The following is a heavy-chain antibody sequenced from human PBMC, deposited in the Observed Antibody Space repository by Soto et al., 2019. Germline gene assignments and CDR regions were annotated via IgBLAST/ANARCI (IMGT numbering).Heavy chain of an antibody. J-gene: IGHJ4*02. CDR3: ARTPDYIVFDH. CDR2: IDLDDDK. D-gene: IGHD4-4*01. Sequence: GSGPTLVNPTQTLTLTCTLSGFSVSTSGMCVSWNRQPPGKALEWLARIDLDDDKFYNTSLKTRLTISKDTSKNQVVLTMTNMDPVDTATYYCARTPDYIVFDHWGQGILVTVSS. V-gene: IGHV2-70*17. CDR1: GFSVSTSGMC.